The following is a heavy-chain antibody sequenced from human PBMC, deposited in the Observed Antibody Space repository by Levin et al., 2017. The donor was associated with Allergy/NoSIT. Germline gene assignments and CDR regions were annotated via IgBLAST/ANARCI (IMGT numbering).Heavy chain of an antibody. CDR1: GASVSSGNYY. CDR3: SRITPPPRGYISPFGMDV. D-gene: IGHD6-13*01. Sequence: SETLSLTCSVSGASVSSGNYYWSWIRQSPRKGLEWVGYIHHDGSTDYRPSLKSRVTLSLDRSMNQFSLKLYSVSAADSAVYYCSRITPPPRGYISPFGMDVWGQGTPVTVSS. CDR2: IHHDGST. J-gene: IGHJ6*02. V-gene: IGHV4-61*01.